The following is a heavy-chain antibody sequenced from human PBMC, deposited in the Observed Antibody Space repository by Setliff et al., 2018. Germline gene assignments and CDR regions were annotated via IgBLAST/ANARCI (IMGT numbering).Heavy chain of an antibody. J-gene: IGHJ4*02. V-gene: IGHV3-74*01. D-gene: IGHD3-10*01. Sequence: GASLKISCAASGFTFSSYWMHWVRQVPGKGLVWVSRSNSDGSSTSYADSVKGRFTISRDNAKNTLYLQMNSLRAEDTAVYYCARERSLWFGELSRQHFDYWGQGTLVTVSS. CDR1: GFTFSSYW. CDR3: ARERSLWFGELSRQHFDY. CDR2: SNSDGSST.